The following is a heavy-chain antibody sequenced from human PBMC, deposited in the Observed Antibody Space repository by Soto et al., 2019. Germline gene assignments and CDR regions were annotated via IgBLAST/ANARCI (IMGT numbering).Heavy chain of an antibody. CDR1: GYSFTSYW. CDR3: ASYSGSYLDAFDI. D-gene: IGHD1-26*01. V-gene: IGHV5-51*01. Sequence: GESLKISCKGSGYSFTSYWIGWVRQMPGKGLEWMGIIYPGDSDTRYSPSFQGQVTTSADKSISTAYLQWSSLKASDTAMYYCASYSGSYLDAFDIWGQGTMVTVSS. CDR2: IYPGDSDT. J-gene: IGHJ3*02.